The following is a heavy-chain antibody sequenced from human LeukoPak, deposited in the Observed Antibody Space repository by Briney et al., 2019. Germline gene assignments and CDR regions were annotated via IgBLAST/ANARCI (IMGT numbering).Heavy chain of an antibody. CDR1: GYTFTSHY. J-gene: IGHJ4*02. V-gene: IGHV1-2*02. CDR3: ARDRLWFGELLGY. D-gene: IGHD3-10*01. CDR2: INPNSGGT. Sequence: GASVKVSCKASGYTFTSHYMHWVRQAPGQGLEWMGWINPNSGGTNYAQKFQGRVTMTRDTSISTAYMELSRLRSDDTAVYYCARDRLWFGELLGYWGQGTLVTVSS.